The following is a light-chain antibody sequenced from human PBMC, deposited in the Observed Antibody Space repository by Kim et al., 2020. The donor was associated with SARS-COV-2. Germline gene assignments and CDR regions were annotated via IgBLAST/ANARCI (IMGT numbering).Light chain of an antibody. CDR3: MLVLQTPWT. V-gene: IGKV2-28*01. CDR2: LGS. CDR1: QSLLHSNGYNY. J-gene: IGKJ1*01. Sequence: DIVMTQSPLSLPVTPGEPASISCRSSQSLLHSNGYNYLDWYLQKPGQSPQLLIYLGSNRASGVPDRCSGSGSGTDFTLKISRVEAGDVGVYYCMLVLQTPWTFRQGAKV.